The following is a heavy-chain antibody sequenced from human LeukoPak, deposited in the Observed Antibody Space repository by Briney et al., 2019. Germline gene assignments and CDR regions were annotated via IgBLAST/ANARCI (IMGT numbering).Heavy chain of an antibody. V-gene: IGHV5-51*01. CDR1: GYSFTSYW. CDR3: ATLVGYGSFFDY. J-gene: IGHJ4*02. Sequence: GESLKISCKGSGYSFTSYWIGWVRHVPGKGLEYMGIIYPGDSDTRYSLSFQGQVTISADKSITTAYLQWSSLKASDTAMYYCATLVGYGSFFDYWGQGTLVTVSS. D-gene: IGHD3-10*01. CDR2: IYPGDSDT.